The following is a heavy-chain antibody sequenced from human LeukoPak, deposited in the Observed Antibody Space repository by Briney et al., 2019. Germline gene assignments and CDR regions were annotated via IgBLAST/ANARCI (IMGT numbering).Heavy chain of an antibody. D-gene: IGHD6-13*01. V-gene: IGHV4-34*01. CDR3: ARGKGAAALGLRDY. CDR1: GGSFSGYY. CDR2: INHSGST. Sequence: SETLSLTCAVYGGSFSGYYWSWIRQPPGKGLEWIGEINHSGSTNYNPSLKSRVTISVDTSKNQFSLKLSSVTAADTAVYYCARGKGAAALGLRDYRGQGTLVTVSS. J-gene: IGHJ4*02.